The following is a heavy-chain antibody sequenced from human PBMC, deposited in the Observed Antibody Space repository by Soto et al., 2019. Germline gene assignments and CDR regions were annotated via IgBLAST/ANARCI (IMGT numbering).Heavy chain of an antibody. CDR3: ARRGSGSYSDY. J-gene: IGHJ4*02. Sequence: QLQLQESGPGLVKPSETLSLTCTVSGGSISSSSYYWGWIRQPPGKGLEWIGTIYYSGSTYYNPSPKEPVPQSVNQAQNQFSLEPRPLTAADRGLEYCARRGSGSYSDYWGQGTLVTVSS. CDR2: IYYSGST. D-gene: IGHD3-10*01. CDR1: GGSISSSSYY. V-gene: IGHV4-39*01.